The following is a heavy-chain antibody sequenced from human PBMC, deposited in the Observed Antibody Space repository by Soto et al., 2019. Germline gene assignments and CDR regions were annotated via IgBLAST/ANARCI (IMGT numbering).Heavy chain of an antibody. Sequence: PSETLSLTCTVSGGSISSGGYYWSWIRQHPGKGLEWIGYIYYSGSTYYNPSLKSRVTISVDTSKNQFSLKLSSVTAADTAVYYCARYYYDRSGYYCFDYWGQGTLVTVSS. V-gene: IGHV4-31*03. D-gene: IGHD3-22*01. J-gene: IGHJ4*02. CDR3: ARYYYDRSGYYCFDY. CDR2: IYYSGST. CDR1: GGSISSGGYY.